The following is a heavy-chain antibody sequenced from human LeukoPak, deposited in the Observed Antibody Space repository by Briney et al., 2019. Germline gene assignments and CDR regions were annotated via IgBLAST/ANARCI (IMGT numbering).Heavy chain of an antibody. Sequence: GGSLRLSCAASGFTFSSYGMHWVRQAPGKGLEWVAFISFDGSNTYYADSVKGRFTISRDNAKNSLYLQMNSLRAEDTAVYYCARDFDWGQGTLVTVSS. CDR2: ISFDGSNT. CDR1: GFTFSSYG. CDR3: ARDFD. V-gene: IGHV3-30*12. J-gene: IGHJ4*02.